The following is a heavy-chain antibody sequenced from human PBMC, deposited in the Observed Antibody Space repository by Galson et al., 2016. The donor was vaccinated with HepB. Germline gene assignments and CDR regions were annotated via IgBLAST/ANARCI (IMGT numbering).Heavy chain of an antibody. J-gene: IGHJ4*02. D-gene: IGHD2-15*01. CDR1: GYIFGNYG. CDR3: ASDFCSGGSCSPPLGY. V-gene: IGHV1-18*01. Sequence: SVKVSCKASGYIFGNYGISWVRQAPGQGLEWVAWISAYNGNRNTDYAPKFQGRVSVTTDPSTSTAYMELSSLKSADTAVYYCASDFCSGGSCSPPLGYWGQGTLVTVSS. CDR2: ISAYNGNRNT.